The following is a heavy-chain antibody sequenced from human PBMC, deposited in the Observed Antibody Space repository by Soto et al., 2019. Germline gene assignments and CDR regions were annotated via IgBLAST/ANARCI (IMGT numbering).Heavy chain of an antibody. V-gene: IGHV4-59*08. CDR3: ARPRDCSSTSCYGALDP. Sequence: QVQLQESGPGLVKPSETLSLTCTVSGGSISSYYWSWIRQPPGKGLEWIGYIYYSGSTNYNPSLKSGVTISVDTSKNQFSLKLSSVTAADTAVYYCARPRDCSSTSCYGALDPWGQGTLVTVSS. J-gene: IGHJ5*02. D-gene: IGHD2-2*01. CDR2: IYYSGST. CDR1: GGSISSYY.